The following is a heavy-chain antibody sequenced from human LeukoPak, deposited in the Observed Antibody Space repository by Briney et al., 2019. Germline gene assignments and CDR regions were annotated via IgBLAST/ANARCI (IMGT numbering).Heavy chain of an antibody. CDR1: GLNVSSNY. CDR3: ASANWFYYFDC. CDR2: IYSGGNT. Sequence: GGSLRLSCSASGLNVSSNYLSWGRPAPGKGLGWVSVIYSGGNTYYADSVKGRFTISRDSSKNTLYLQMNSLRAEDTAVYYCASANWFYYFDCWGQGTLVTVSS. V-gene: IGHV3-53*01. J-gene: IGHJ4*02. D-gene: IGHD7-27*01.